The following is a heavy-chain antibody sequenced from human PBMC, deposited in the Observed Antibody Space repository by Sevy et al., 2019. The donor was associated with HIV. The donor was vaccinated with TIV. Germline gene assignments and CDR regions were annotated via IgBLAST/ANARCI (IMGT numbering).Heavy chain of an antibody. D-gene: IGHD2-15*01. V-gene: IGHV3-15*01. CDR2: IKSKTDGGTT. J-gene: IGHJ4*02. Sequence: GGSLRLSCAAFGFPFSNAWMNWVRQAPGKGLEWVGRIKSKTDGGTTDYAAPLKGRFTISRDDSKNTLYLQMNSLKSEDTAVYYCSTEGLYCSGGICSSEGFDFWGQGTLVTVSS. CDR1: GFPFSNAW. CDR3: STEGLYCSGGICSSEGFDF.